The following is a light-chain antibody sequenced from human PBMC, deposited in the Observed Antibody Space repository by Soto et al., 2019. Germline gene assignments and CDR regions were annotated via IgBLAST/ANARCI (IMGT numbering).Light chain of an antibody. J-gene: IGLJ1*01. Sequence: QAVVTQEPSLTVSPGGTVTLTCGSSTGAVTSGHYPYWFQQKPGQAPRTLIYDTSNKHSWTPARFSGSRLGGKAALTLSGAQPEDEAEYYCLLSYSGALYFFGTGTKLTVL. CDR2: DTS. CDR3: LLSYSGALYF. V-gene: IGLV7-46*01. CDR1: TGAVTSGHY.